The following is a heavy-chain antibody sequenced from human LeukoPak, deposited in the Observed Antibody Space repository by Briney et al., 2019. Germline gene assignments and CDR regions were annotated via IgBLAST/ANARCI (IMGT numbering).Heavy chain of an antibody. CDR2: INPNSGGT. V-gene: IGHV1-2*02. D-gene: IGHD6-19*01. CDR3: ARDRGIAVAGRDY. J-gene: IGHJ4*02. Sequence: ASVKVSCKASGYTFTGYYMHWVRQAPGQGLEWMGWINPNSGGTNYVQKFQGRVTMTRDTSISTAYMELSRLRSDDTAVYYCARDRGIAVAGRDYWGQGTLVTVSS. CDR1: GYTFTGYY.